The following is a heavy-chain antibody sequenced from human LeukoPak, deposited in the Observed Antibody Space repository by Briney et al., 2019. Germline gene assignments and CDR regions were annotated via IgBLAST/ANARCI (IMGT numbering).Heavy chain of an antibody. CDR3: AKEAVPQRYYYYYYMDV. J-gene: IGHJ6*03. D-gene: IGHD1-14*01. CDR2: ISWDGGST. Sequence: GGSLRLSCAASGFTFDDYAMHWVRQAPGKGLEWVSLISWDGGSTYYADSVKGRFTISRDNSKNSLYLQMNSLRAEDTALYYCAKEAVPQRYYYYYYMDVWGKGTTVTVSS. V-gene: IGHV3-43D*03. CDR1: GFTFDDYA.